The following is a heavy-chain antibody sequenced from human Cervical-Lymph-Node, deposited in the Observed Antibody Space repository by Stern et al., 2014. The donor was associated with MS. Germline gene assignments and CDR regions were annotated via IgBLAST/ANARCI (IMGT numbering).Heavy chain of an antibody. CDR2: ISSSSSYT. D-gene: IGHD6-13*01. CDR1: GLTFSDYY. V-gene: IGHV3-11*03. CDR3: ARWAAAGNWFDP. Sequence: VQLLESGGGLVKPGGSLRLSCAASGLTFSDYYMSWIRQAPGKGLEWVSYISSSSSYTNYADSVKGRFTISRDNAKNSLYLQMNSLRAEDTAVYYCARWAAAGNWFDPWGQGTLVTVSS. J-gene: IGHJ5*02.